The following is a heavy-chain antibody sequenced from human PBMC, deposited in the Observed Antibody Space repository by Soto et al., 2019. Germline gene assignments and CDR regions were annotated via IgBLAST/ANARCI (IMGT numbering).Heavy chain of an antibody. V-gene: IGHV3-74*01. CDR1: GFTFSNDW. Sequence: EVQLVESGGGLVQPGGSLRLSCAASGFTFSNDWMNWVRQGPGKGLEWVSRIISGWSRVSYADSVKGRFTIARDNAKNTLYLEMHSLTAEDTAVYYCARERTSKGGMDVWGQGTTVTVSS. CDR3: ARERTSKGGMDV. J-gene: IGHJ6*02. CDR2: IISGWSRV.